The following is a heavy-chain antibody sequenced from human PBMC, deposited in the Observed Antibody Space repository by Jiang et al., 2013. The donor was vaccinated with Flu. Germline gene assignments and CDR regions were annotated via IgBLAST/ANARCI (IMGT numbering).Heavy chain of an antibody. D-gene: IGHD3-22*01. J-gene: IGHJ1*01. CDR2: FDPEDGET. CDR1: GYTLTELS. V-gene: IGHV1-24*01. CDR3: ATEVAGYYDSITSAEYFQH. Sequence: SCKVSGYTLTELSMHWVRQAPGKGLEWMGGFDPEDGETIYAQKFQGRVTMTEDTSTDTAYMELSSLRSEDTAVYYCATEVAGYYDSITSAEYFQHWGQGTLVTVSS.